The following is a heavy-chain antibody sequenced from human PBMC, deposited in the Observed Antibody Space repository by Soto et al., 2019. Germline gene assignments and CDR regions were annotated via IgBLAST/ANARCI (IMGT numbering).Heavy chain of an antibody. CDR2: INPSGGST. Sequence: GASVKVSCKASGYTFTSYYMHWVRQAPGQGLEWMGIINPSGGSTSYAQKFQGRVTMTRDTSTSTVYMELSSLRSEDTAVYYCARGGYVVAAASLCIRYWGQGTLVTVSS. CDR3: ARGGYVVAAASLCIRY. CDR1: GYTFTSYY. D-gene: IGHD6-13*01. V-gene: IGHV1-46*01. J-gene: IGHJ4*02.